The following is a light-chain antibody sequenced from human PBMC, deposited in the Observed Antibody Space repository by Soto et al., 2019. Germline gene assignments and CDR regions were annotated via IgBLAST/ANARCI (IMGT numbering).Light chain of an antibody. Sequence: QSVLTQPPSASGTPGQRVTISCSGSRSNIGTNTVNWYQQLPGTAPKLLIYRTNQRPSGIPDRFSGSKSGTSASLDISGLQSEDEADYYCTAWDGSLDGRVFGGGTKLTVL. CDR3: TAWDGSLDGRV. J-gene: IGLJ3*02. CDR2: RTN. CDR1: RSNIGTNT. V-gene: IGLV1-44*01.